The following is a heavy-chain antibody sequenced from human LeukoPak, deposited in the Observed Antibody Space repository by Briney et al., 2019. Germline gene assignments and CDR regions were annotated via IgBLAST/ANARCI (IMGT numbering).Heavy chain of an antibody. J-gene: IGHJ4*02. D-gene: IGHD7-27*01. CDR2: ISGSGDPT. V-gene: IGHV3-23*01. Sequence: ETLSLTCTVSGGSISRISNYWGWIRQPPGKGLEWVSVISGSGDPTSYAGSVKGGFTISRDNSKNTLYLQMRSVRVEDTAVYYCAKDQNWEGAYWGQGTLVTVSS. CDR1: GGSISRISNY. CDR3: AKDQNWEGAY.